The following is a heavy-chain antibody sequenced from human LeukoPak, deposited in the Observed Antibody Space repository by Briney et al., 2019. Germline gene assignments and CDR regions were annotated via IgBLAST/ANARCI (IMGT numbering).Heavy chain of an antibody. V-gene: IGHV3-7*01. D-gene: IGHD6-19*01. CDR3: ARLYSTGCYGGPDY. CDR2: IKEDGSET. CDR1: GFSFSSHW. Sequence: GGSLRLSCAGSGFSFSSHWMSWVRQAPGKGLEWVANIKEDGSETFYVDSVKGRFTVSRDNAKNSLYLQMSSLRAEDTAVYYCARLYSTGCYGGPDYWGQGTLVTVSS. J-gene: IGHJ4*02.